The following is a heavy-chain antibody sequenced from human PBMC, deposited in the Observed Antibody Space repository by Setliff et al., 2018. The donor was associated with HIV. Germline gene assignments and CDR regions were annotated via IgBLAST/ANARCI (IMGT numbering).Heavy chain of an antibody. CDR2: ISSSGSTI. Sequence: PGGSLRLSCETSGFTFGDFCMNWVRQAPGKGLEWVSYISSSGSTIYYADSVKGRFTISRGNAKNSLYLQMNSLRAEDTAVYYCASHFGYCSSTSCEGYWGQGALVTVSS. CDR1: GFTFGDFC. J-gene: IGHJ4*02. D-gene: IGHD2-2*01. CDR3: ASHFGYCSSTSCEGY. V-gene: IGHV3-48*04.